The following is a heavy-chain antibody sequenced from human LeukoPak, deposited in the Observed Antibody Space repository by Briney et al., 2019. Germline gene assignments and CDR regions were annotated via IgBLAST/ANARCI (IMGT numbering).Heavy chain of an antibody. J-gene: IGHJ4*02. Sequence: GGSLRLSCAASGFTVSSNYMSWVRQAPGKGLEWVSVIYSGGSTYYADSVKGRFTISRDNSKNTLYLQMNSLRAEDTAVYYCARGSLFGYDSSGCRFYWGQGTLVTVSS. CDR2: IYSGGST. V-gene: IGHV3-53*01. CDR1: GFTVSSNY. D-gene: IGHD3-22*01. CDR3: ARGSLFGYDSSGCRFY.